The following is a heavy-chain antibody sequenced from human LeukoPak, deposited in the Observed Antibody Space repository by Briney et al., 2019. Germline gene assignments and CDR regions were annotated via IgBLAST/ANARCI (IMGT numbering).Heavy chain of an antibody. CDR2: FDPEDGET. V-gene: IGHV1-24*01. CDR1: GYTLTELS. D-gene: IGHD1-26*01. J-gene: IGHJ3*02. Sequence: ASVQVSCKVSGYTLTELSMHWVRQAPGKGLEWIGGFDPEDGETIYAQKFQGRVTMTENTSTDTAYMELSRLRSEDTAVYYCAKEPYSGSYYRGCAFDIWGQGTMVTVSS. CDR3: AKEPYSGSYYRGCAFDI.